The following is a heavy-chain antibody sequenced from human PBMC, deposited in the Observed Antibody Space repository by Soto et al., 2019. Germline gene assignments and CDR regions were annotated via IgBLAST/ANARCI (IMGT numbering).Heavy chain of an antibody. Sequence: MQWVRQAPGKGLEWVSGISWNSGNIGYADSVKGRFTISRGKAKNSLYLQMNSLRAEDTALYYCAKDKGSSDICQEDDGIGDWGPG. CDR2: ISWNSGNI. CDR3: AKDKGSSDICQEDDGIGD. V-gene: IGHV3-9*01. J-gene: IGHJ1*01. D-gene: IGHD1-26*01.